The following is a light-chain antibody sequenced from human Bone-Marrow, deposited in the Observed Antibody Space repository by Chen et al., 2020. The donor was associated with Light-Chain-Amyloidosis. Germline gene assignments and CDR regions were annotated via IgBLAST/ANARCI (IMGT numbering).Light chain of an antibody. CDR3: MQALQTPLP. V-gene: IGKV2-28*01. CDR1: QSLLHSNGHTY. J-gene: IGKJ4*01. Sequence: IVLTQSPLALPVTPGEPASISCRSSQSLLHSNGHTYLDWYLQQPGQSPQVLIYLGSERAAGVPDRFSGSGSGTDFTLKISRVEAEDVGVYYCMQALQTPLPVGGGTKVEIK. CDR2: LGS.